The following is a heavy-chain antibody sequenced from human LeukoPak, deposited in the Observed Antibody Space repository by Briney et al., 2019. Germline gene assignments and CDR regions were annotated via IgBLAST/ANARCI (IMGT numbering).Heavy chain of an antibody. V-gene: IGHV1-2*06. J-gene: IGHJ4*02. Sequence: ASVKVSCKASGYTFTGYYMHWVRQAPGQGLEWMGRINPNSGGTNYAQKFQGRVTMTRDTSISTAYMELSRLRSDDTAVYYCARAQNYYDQTFDYWGQGTLVTVSP. CDR1: GYTFTGYY. D-gene: IGHD3-22*01. CDR2: INPNSGGT. CDR3: ARAQNYYDQTFDY.